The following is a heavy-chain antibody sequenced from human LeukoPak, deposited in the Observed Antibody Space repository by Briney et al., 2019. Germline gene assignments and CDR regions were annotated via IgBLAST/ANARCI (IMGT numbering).Heavy chain of an antibody. J-gene: IGHJ4*02. CDR2: ISTSSSYI. D-gene: IGHD5-12*01. Sequence: GGSLRLSCAASGFTLSSYSMNWVRQAPGKGMEWVSFISTSSSYIYYADSVKGRFIISRDNARKSLYLQMNSLRAEDTAVYYCARATRGGYDGYFDYWGQGTLVTVSS. V-gene: IGHV3-21*01. CDR1: GFTLSSYS. CDR3: ARATRGGYDGYFDY.